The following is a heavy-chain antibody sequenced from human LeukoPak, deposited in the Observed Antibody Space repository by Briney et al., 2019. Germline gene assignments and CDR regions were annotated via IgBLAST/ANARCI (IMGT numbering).Heavy chain of an antibody. CDR1: GFTFDDYA. CDR2: ISWNSGSI. J-gene: IGHJ6*03. V-gene: IGHV3-9*01. Sequence: GGSLRLSCAASGFTFDDYALHWVRQAPGKGLEWVSGISWNSGSIGYADSVKGRFTISRDNAKNSLYLQMNSLRAEDTALYYCARGREVSYYMDVWGKGTTVTVSS. CDR3: ARGREVSYYMDV.